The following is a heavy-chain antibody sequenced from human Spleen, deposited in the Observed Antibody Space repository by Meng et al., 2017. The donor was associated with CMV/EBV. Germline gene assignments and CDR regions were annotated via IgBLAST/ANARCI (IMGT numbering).Heavy chain of an antibody. Sequence: GGSLRLSCAASGFTFSSYAMHWVRQAPGKRLEWVAVISYDGSNKYYADSVKGRFTISRDNSKNTLYLQMNSLRAEDTAVYYCAKDMTAFIVARMDVWDQGTTVTVSS. J-gene: IGHJ6*02. CDR2: ISYDGSNK. CDR1: GFTFSSYA. D-gene: IGHD2-21*02. CDR3: AKDMTAFIVARMDV. V-gene: IGHV3-30-3*01.